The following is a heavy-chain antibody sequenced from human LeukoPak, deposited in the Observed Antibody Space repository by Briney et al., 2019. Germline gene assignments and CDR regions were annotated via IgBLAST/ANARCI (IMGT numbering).Heavy chain of an antibody. CDR2: ISNNGGRT. CDR1: GFTFSSYG. V-gene: IGHV3-64D*06. Sequence: PGGSLRLSCAASGFTFSSYGMHWVRQAPGKGLEYVSAISNNGGRTYYADSVKGRFTISRDNSTHTPYLQMSSLRAEDTAVYYCVKGGENRGSGRFCDYWGEGTLVTVSS. CDR3: VKGGENRGSGRFCDY. D-gene: IGHD7-27*01. J-gene: IGHJ4*02.